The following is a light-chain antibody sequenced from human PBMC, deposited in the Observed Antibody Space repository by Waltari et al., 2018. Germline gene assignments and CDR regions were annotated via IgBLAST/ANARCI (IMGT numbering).Light chain of an antibody. Sequence: SYVLTQPPSVSVAPGKTARITCGGNNIGSKSVHWDQQKPGQAPVLVIYYDSDWPSGIPERFSGSNSGNTATLTISRVEAGDEADYYCQVWDSSSDRFGGGTKLTVL. CDR3: QVWDSSSDR. V-gene: IGLV3-21*04. CDR1: NIGSKS. CDR2: YDS. J-gene: IGLJ2*01.